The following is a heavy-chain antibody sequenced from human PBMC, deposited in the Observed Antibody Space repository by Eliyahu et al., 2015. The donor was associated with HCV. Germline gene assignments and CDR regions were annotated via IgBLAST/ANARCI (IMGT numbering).Heavy chain of an antibody. D-gene: IGHD6-19*01. CDR2: IHYSGST. CDR1: GVSITTYY. Sequence: QVQLQESGPGLVKPSETLSLTCTVSGVSITTYYWSWIRQPPGKGLEWTGYIHYSGSTNHNPSLKSRVTIALDTSKNQFSLNLTSVTAADTAMYYCASGGGGIAVTGTGGWFDPWGQGTLVTVSS. J-gene: IGHJ5*02. CDR3: ASGGGGIAVTGTGGWFDP. V-gene: IGHV4-59*01.